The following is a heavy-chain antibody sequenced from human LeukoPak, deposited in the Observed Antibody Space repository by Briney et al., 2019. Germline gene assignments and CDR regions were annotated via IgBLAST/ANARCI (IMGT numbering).Heavy chain of an antibody. CDR2: ISGSGGST. CDR3: AKVGVPMVRGARDY. Sequence: QSGGSLRLSCAASGFTFSSYAMSWVRQAPGKGLEWVSAISGSGGSTYYADSVKGRFTISRDNSKNTLYLQMNSLRAEDTAVYYCAKVGVPMVRGARDYWGQGTLVTVSS. D-gene: IGHD3-10*01. V-gene: IGHV3-23*01. J-gene: IGHJ4*02. CDR1: GFTFSSYA.